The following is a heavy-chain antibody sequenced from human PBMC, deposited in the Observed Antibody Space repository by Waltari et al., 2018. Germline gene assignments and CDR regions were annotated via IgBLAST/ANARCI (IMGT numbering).Heavy chain of an antibody. D-gene: IGHD6-6*01. Sequence: QVQLVQSGAEVKKPGASVKVCCKASGYTFTSSGLSWGRLAHGKGHAWMGWISAYNGNTNYAQKLQGRVTMTTDTSTSTAYMELRSLRSDDTAVYYCARDRGSSSPSVRYYYYGMDVWGQGTTVTVSS. J-gene: IGHJ6*02. CDR3: ARDRGSSSPSVRYYYYGMDV. V-gene: IGHV1-18*04. CDR1: GYTFTSSG. CDR2: ISAYNGNT.